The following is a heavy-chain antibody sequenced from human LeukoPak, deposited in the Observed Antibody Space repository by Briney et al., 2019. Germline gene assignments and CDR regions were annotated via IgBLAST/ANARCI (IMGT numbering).Heavy chain of an antibody. CDR1: SGSLSSYS. D-gene: IGHD3-16*01. Sequence: SETLSLTCTVSSGSLSSYSWAWVRQPPGEGLEWIGSVYYSGSTNDHPSLKRRVTISVDTSKNQFSLKLSSVTAADTAVYYCVRDRVLGAFDIWGQGTMVTVSS. CDR2: VYYSGST. J-gene: IGHJ3*02. V-gene: IGHV4-59*01. CDR3: VRDRVLGAFDI.